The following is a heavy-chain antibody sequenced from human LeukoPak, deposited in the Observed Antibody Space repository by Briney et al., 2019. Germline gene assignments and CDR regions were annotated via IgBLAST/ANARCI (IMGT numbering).Heavy chain of an antibody. V-gene: IGHV1-69*06. D-gene: IGHD2-15*01. J-gene: IGHJ5*02. CDR1: GFTFSSYA. CDR3: ARREAYCSGGSCYNWFDP. CDR2: IIPIFGTA. Sequence: KAGGSLRLSCAASGFTFSSYAISWVRQAPGQGLEWMGGIIPIFGTANYAQKFQGRVTITADKSTSTAYMELSSLRSEDTAAYYCARREAYCSGGSCYNWFDPWGQGTLVTVSS.